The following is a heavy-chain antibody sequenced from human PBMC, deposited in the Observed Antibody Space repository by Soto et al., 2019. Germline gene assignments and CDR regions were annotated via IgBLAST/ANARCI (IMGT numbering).Heavy chain of an antibody. CDR1: GFTFSSYW. V-gene: IGHV3-74*01. Sequence: GRSLRLSCAASGFTFSSYWMHWVRQAPGKGLVWVSRINSDGSSTSYADSVKGRFTISRDNAKNTLYLQMNSLRAEDTAVYYCARAAGGDCTNGVCHLTPDMRYYYYYYMDVWGKGTTVTVSS. J-gene: IGHJ6*03. CDR3: ARAAGGDCTNGVCHLTPDMRYYYYYYMDV. D-gene: IGHD2-8*01. CDR2: INSDGSST.